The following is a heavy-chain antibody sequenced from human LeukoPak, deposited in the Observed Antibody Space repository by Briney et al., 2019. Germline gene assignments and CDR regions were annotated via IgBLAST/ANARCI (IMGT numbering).Heavy chain of an antibody. J-gene: IGHJ4*02. V-gene: IGHV3-48*03. CDR2: ISSSGSTI. CDR1: GFTFSSYE. D-gene: IGHD6-19*01. CDR3: AKGSYSSGWYESDY. Sequence: GGSLRLSCAASGFTFSSYEMNWVRQAPGKGLEWVSYISSSGSTIYYADSVKGRFTISRDNSKNTLYLQMNSLRAEDTAVYYCAKGSYSSGWYESDYWGQGTLVTVSS.